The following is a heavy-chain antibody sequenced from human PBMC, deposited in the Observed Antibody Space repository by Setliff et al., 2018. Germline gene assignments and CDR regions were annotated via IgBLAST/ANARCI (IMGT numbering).Heavy chain of an antibody. D-gene: IGHD1-1*01. Sequence: SETLSLTCSVSGVSVSGYFWSWIRQPPGEPLEWIGYISYSGSTNYNPSLKTRVSISEGTSRNQISLRLLSVSAADTAVYFCARDGAGHTESWKGHFGYWGQGTEVTVSS. CDR1: GVSVSGYF. V-gene: IGHV4-59*02. CDR3: ARDGAGHTESWKGHFGY. J-gene: IGHJ4*02. CDR2: ISYSGST.